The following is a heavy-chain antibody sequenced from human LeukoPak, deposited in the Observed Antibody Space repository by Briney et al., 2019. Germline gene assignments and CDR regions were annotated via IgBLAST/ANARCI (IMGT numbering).Heavy chain of an antibody. J-gene: IGHJ6*03. Sequence: PGGSLRLSCAASGFTFSSYAMHWVRQAPGKGLEYVSAISSNGGSTYYANSVKGRFTISRDNSKNTLYLQMGSLRAEDMAVYYCARVGCSSTSCYKDRLERKGPYYYYYYMDVWGKGTTVTVSS. CDR3: ARVGCSSTSCYKDRLERKGPYYYYYYMDV. D-gene: IGHD2-2*02. V-gene: IGHV3-64*01. CDR2: ISSNGGST. CDR1: GFTFSSYA.